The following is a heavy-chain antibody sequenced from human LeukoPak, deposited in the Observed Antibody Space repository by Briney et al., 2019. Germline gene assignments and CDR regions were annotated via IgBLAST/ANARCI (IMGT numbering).Heavy chain of an antibody. CDR2: INWNGGST. CDR3: ARDFGYSSSSGLGNY. Sequence: GGSLRLSCAASGFTVSSNYMSWVREAPGKGLEWVSGINWNGGSTGYADSVKGRFTISRDNAKNSLYLQMNSLRAEDTALYYCARDFGYSSSSGLGNYWGQGTLVTVSS. D-gene: IGHD6-6*01. J-gene: IGHJ4*02. CDR1: GFTVSSNY. V-gene: IGHV3-20*04.